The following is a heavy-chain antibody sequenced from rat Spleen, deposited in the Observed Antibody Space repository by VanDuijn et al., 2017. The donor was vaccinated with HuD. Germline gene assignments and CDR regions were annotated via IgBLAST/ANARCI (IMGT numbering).Heavy chain of an antibody. J-gene: IGHJ2*01. Sequence: EVQLVESDGGLVQPGRSLKLSCAASGFIFSNYYMAWVRQAPTKGLEWVASISPDGGNTYYRDSVRGRFIVSRDYAKNTLYLQMDSLRSEDTATYYCVRQGNRWHDYWGQGAMVIVSS. V-gene: IGHV5-25*01. CDR3: VRQGNRWHDY. CDR2: ISPDGGNT. CDR1: GFIFSNYY.